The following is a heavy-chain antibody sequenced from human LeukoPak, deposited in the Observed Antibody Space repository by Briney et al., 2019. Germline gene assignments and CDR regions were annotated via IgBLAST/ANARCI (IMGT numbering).Heavy chain of an antibody. CDR1: GFTFNSYT. CDR2: VSKSSDYI. J-gene: IGHJ6*04. V-gene: IGHV3-21*01. CDR3: AREEDSRAIRTSDGLDV. D-gene: IGHD3-22*01. Sequence: GGSLRLSCAASGFTFNSYTMNWVRQAPGKGLEWVSCVSKSSDYIYYAYSVRGRFTISIDNAKNLVYLEMNSLRAEDTGVYYCAREEDSRAIRTSDGLDVWGEGTTVTVSP.